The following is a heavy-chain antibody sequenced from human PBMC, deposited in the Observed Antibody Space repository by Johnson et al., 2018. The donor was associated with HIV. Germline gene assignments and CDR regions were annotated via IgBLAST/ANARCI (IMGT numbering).Heavy chain of an antibody. CDR3: ARVRETKGLYVAFDI. Sequence: VQLVESGGGVVQPGRSLRLSCAASGFTFSSYAMHWVRQAPGKGLEYVSAISSNGGSTYYANSVKGRFTISRDNSKNTLYLQMGSLRAEDMAVHYCARVRETKGLYVAFDIWGQGTMVTVSS. V-gene: IGHV3-64*01. CDR1: GFTFSSYA. D-gene: IGHD1-1*01. CDR2: ISSNGGST. J-gene: IGHJ3*02.